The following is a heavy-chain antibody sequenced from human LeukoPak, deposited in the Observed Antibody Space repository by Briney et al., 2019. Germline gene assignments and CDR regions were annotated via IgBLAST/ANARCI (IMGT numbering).Heavy chain of an antibody. J-gene: IGHJ4*02. D-gene: IGHD2-2*01. V-gene: IGHV6-1*01. CDR2: TYYRSKWYN. Sequence: SQTLSLTCAISGDSVSSNSAAWNWIRQSPSRGLEWLGRTYYRSKWYNDYAISMKGRIAINPDTSKNQFSLQMNSVTPEDTAVYYCARDSSAMFDYWGQGTLVAVSS. CDR3: ARDSSAMFDY. CDR1: GDSVSSNSAA.